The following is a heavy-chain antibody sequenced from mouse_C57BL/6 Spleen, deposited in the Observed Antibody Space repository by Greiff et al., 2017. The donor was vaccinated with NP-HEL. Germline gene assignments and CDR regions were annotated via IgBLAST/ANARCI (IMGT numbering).Heavy chain of an antibody. J-gene: IGHJ3*01. D-gene: IGHD1-1*01. CDR3: ARCAGSAWFAY. CDR2: IYPGDGDT. V-gene: IGHV1-82*01. Sequence: QVQLKQSGPELVKPGASVKISCKASGYAFSSSWMNWVKQRPGKGLEWIGRIYPGDGDTNYNGKFKGKATLTADKSSSTAYMQLSSLTSEDSAVYFCARCAGSAWFAYWGQGTLVTVSA. CDR1: GYAFSSSW.